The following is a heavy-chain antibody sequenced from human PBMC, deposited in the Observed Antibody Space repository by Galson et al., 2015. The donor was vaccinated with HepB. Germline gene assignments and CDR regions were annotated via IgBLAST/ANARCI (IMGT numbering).Heavy chain of an antibody. J-gene: IGHJ6*02. V-gene: IGHV3-33*01. CDR2: IWYDGSNK. D-gene: IGHD6-6*01. CDR1: GFTFSSYG. Sequence: SLRLSCAASGFTFSSYGMHWVRQAPGKGLEWVAVIWYDGSNKYYADSVKGRFTISRDNSKNTLYLQMNSLRAEDTAVYYCARNLEYSSSTGGMDVWGQGTTVTVSS. CDR3: ARNLEYSSSTGGMDV.